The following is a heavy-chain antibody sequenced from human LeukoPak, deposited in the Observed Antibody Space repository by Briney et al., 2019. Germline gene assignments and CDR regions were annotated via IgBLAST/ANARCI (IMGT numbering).Heavy chain of an antibody. CDR1: GYTFTSYG. CDR2: ISAYNGNT. V-gene: IGHV1-18*01. J-gene: IGHJ4*02. Sequence: GASVKVSCKASGYTFTSYGISWVRQAPGQGLEWMGWISAYNGNTNYAQKLQGRVTMTTDTSTSTAYMELRSLRSDDTAVYYCARVDYYDSSGYYGSDDYWGQGTLVTVSS. CDR3: ARVDYYDSSGYYGSDDY. D-gene: IGHD3-22*01.